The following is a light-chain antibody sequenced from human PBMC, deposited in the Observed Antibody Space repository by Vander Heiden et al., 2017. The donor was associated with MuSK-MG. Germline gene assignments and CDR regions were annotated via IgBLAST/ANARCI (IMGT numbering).Light chain of an antibody. CDR1: QSIATF. V-gene: IGKV1-39*01. J-gene: IGKJ2*01. CDR2: AAS. CDR3: PHSDSDPLYT. Sequence: DIQMTQSPSSLSASVAATVTITCRASQSIATFLNWYQQKPGRAPKLLIYAASNVHIGVPSRSSGSGIGTDFTLTIGSRQLEDFAPYYCPHSDSDPLYTFGRGTRLEMK.